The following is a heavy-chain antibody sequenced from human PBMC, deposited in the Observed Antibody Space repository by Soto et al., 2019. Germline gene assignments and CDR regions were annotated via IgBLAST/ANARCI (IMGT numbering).Heavy chain of an antibody. J-gene: IGHJ4*02. CDR3: ARRVRGNSSWYGDY. V-gene: IGHV5-51*01. CDR1: GYSFSNYW. CDR2: IYPGDSDT. Sequence: PGESLKISCKGSGYSFSNYWIGWVRQMPGKGLEWMGIIYPGDSDTRYSPSSQGQVTISADKSTSTAYLQWGSLKASDTAMYYCARRVRGNSSWYGDYWGQGTLVTVSS. D-gene: IGHD6-13*01.